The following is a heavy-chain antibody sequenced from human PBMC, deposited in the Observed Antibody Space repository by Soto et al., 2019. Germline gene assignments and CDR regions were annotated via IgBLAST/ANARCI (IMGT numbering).Heavy chain of an antibody. D-gene: IGHD3-22*01. Sequence: ASVKVSFKASGYTFTSYDINWVRQATGQGLEWMGWMNPNSGNTGYAQKLQGRVTMTTDTSTSTAYMELRSLRSDDTAVYYCARWDDYYLLEYYGMDVWGKGTTVTVSS. V-gene: IGHV1-8*01. CDR3: ARWDDYYLLEYYGMDV. CDR1: GYTFTSYD. J-gene: IGHJ6*04. CDR2: MNPNSGNT.